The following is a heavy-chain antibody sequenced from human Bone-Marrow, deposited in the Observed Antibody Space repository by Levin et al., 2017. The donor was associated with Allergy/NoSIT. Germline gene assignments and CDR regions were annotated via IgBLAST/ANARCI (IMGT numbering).Heavy chain of an antibody. CDR2: ISSAGSTI. D-gene: IGHD1-1*01. CDR1: GFRFDRCA. V-gene: IGHV3-48*03. J-gene: IGHJ4*02. CDR3: ARVTTTLPDF. Sequence: LSLTCAASGFRFDRCAMNWVRQAPGKALEWVAYISSAGSTIYYADSVKGRFTISRDNAKNSLFLQMDSLGTDDAAIYYCARVTTTLPDFWGQGTLVTV.